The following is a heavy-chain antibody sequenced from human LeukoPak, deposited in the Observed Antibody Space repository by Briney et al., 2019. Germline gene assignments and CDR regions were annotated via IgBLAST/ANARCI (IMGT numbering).Heavy chain of an antibody. CDR3: AREGGYSYGCIDY. CDR2: ISSSSTYI. J-gene: IGHJ4*02. D-gene: IGHD5-18*01. V-gene: IGHV3-21*01. CDR1: GFTFSSYS. Sequence: GGSLRLSCAASGFTFSSYSMNWVRQAPGKGLEWVSSISSSSTYIYYADSVKGRFTVSRDNAKNSLYLQMNSLSAEDTAVYYCAREGGYSYGCIDYWGQGTLVTVSS.